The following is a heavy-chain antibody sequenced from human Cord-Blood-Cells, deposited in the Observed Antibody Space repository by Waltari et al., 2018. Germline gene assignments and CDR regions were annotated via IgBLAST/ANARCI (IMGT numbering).Heavy chain of an antibody. CDR3: ARDRRNYYDFWSGYYHDAFDI. J-gene: IGHJ3*02. CDR1: GGSLSSHY. D-gene: IGHD3-3*01. V-gene: IGHV4-59*11. Sequence: QLQLQESGPGLVKPSKTLSLTCTVPGGSLSSHYWSWIRPHPGKGLEWIGYIYYSGRTNDNPSLKSRVTISVDTSKNQFSLKLSSVTAADTAVYYCARDRRNYYDFWSGYYHDAFDIWGQGTMVTVSS. CDR2: IYYSGRT.